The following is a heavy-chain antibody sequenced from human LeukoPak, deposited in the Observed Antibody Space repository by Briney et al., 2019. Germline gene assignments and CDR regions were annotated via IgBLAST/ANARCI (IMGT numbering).Heavy chain of an antibody. V-gene: IGHV1-69*01. J-gene: IGHJ5*02. D-gene: IGHD6-13*01. CDR3: ARVRAAAGTSDWFDP. CDR2: IIPIFGTA. Sequence: SVKVSCKASGGTFSSYAISWLRQAPGQGLEWMGGIIPIFGTANYAQKFQGRVTITADESTSTAYMELSSLRSEDTAVYYCARVRAAAGTSDWFDPWGQGTLVTVSS. CDR1: GGTFSSYA.